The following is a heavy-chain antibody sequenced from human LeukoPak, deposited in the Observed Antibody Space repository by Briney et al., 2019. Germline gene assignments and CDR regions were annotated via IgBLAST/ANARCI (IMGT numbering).Heavy chain of an antibody. CDR1: GFTLSSYS. CDR3: ARGGSSSSFDY. D-gene: IGHD6-6*01. V-gene: IGHV3-21*01. J-gene: IGHJ4*02. Sequence: PGGSLRLSCAASGFTLSSYSMNWVRQAPGKGLEWVSSISSSSSYIHYADSVKGRFTISRDNAKNSLYLQMNSLRAEDTAVYYCARGGSSSSFDYWGQGTLVTVSS. CDR2: ISSSSSYI.